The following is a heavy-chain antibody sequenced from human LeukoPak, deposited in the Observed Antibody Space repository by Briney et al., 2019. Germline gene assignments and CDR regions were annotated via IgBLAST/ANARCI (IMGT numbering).Heavy chain of an antibody. V-gene: IGHV3-23*01. D-gene: IGHD3-3*01. Sequence: GGSLRLSCAASGFTFSSYAMSWVRQAPGKGLEWVSAISGSGGSTYYADSVKGRFTISRDNSENTLYLQMNSLRAEDTAVYYCAKGGNKYYDFWSGYYTGDYWGQGTLVTVSS. J-gene: IGHJ4*02. CDR1: GFTFSSYA. CDR3: AKGGNKYYDFWSGYYTGDY. CDR2: ISGSGGST.